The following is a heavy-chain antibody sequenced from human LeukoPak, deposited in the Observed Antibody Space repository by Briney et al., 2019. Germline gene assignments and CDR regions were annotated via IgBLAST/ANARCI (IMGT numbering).Heavy chain of an antibody. V-gene: IGHV3-21*03. CDR3: ARDRDSGYYDSSGYYYFDY. Sequence: GGTLRLSCAASGFTFSSCGMSWVRQAPGKGLEWVSSISGSGGATYYADSVKGRFTISRDNAKNSLYLQMNSLRAEDTAVYYCARDRDSGYYDSSGYYYFDYWGQGTLLTVSS. CDR1: GFTFSSCG. CDR2: ISGSGGAT. J-gene: IGHJ4*02. D-gene: IGHD3-22*01.